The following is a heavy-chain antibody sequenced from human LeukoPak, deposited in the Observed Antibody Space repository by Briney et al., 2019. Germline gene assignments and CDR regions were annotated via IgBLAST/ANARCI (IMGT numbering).Heavy chain of an antibody. CDR1: GGSISSSTYY. D-gene: IGHD2/OR15-2a*01. J-gene: IGHJ3*02. Sequence: SETLSLTCTVSGGSISSSTYYWGWIRQPPGKGLEWIGNIYYSGSTYYNPSLKSRVTMSVDTSKNHFYLRLSSATAADTAVYYCVRCGRVSIIVLIKAGFDILGQGTMVTVSS. CDR3: VRCGRVSIIVLIKAGFDI. V-gene: IGHV4-39*02. CDR2: IYYSGST.